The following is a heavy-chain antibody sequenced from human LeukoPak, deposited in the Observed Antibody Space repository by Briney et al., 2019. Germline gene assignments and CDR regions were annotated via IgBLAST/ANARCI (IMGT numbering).Heavy chain of an antibody. CDR3: AKDSTPYYDILTGYSPPYYYYYMDV. D-gene: IGHD3-9*01. J-gene: IGHJ6*03. V-gene: IGHV3-23*01. Sequence: GGTLRLSCAASGFTFSSYGMSWVRQAPGKGLEWVSAISGSGGSTYYADSVKGRFTITRDNFKNTLYLQMNSLRAEDTAVYYCAKDSTPYYDILTGYSPPYYYYYMDVWGKGTTVTISS. CDR1: GFTFSSYG. CDR2: ISGSGGST.